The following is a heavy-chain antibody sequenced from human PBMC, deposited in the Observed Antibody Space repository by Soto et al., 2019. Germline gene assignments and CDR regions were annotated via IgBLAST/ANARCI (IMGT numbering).Heavy chain of an antibody. CDR1: GYSFTSYW. D-gene: IGHD6-19*01. V-gene: IGHV5-51*01. CDR3: ARRRYSSGWEGRYYGMDV. J-gene: IGHJ6*02. CDR2: IYPGDSDT. Sequence: PGESLKISCKGSGYSFTSYWIGWVRQMPGKGLEWMGIIYPGDSDTRYSPSFQGQVTISADKSISTAYLQWSSLKASDTAMYYCARRRYSSGWEGRYYGMDVWGQGTTVTVS.